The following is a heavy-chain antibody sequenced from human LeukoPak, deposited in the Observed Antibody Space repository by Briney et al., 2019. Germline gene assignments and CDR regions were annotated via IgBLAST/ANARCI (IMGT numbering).Heavy chain of an antibody. J-gene: IGHJ2*01. V-gene: IGHV4-4*02. D-gene: IGHD3-22*01. CDR2: IYHSGST. CDR3: ARVGAGNSGYYSSQYFDL. CDR1: GGSISSSNW. Sequence: PSETLSLTCAVSGGSISSSNWWNWVRQPPGKGLEWIGEIYHSGSTNYNPSLKSRVTISVDKSKIQFSLKLSSVTAADTAVYYCARVGAGNSGYYSSQYFDLWGRGTLVTVSS.